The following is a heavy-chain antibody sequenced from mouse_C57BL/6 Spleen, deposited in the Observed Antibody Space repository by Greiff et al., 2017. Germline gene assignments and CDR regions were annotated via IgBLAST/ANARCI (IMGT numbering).Heavy chain of an antibody. D-gene: IGHD2-1*01. V-gene: IGHV1-54*01. CDR3: ARGGYGNFYAMDY. J-gene: IGHJ4*01. CDR1: GYAFTNYL. Sequence: VQLQQSGAELVRPGTSVKVSCKASGYAFTNYLIEWVKQRPGQGLEWIGVINPGSGGTNYNEKFKGKATLTADKSSSTAYRQLSSLTSEDSAVYFCARGGYGNFYAMDYWGQGTSVTVSS. CDR2: INPGSGGT.